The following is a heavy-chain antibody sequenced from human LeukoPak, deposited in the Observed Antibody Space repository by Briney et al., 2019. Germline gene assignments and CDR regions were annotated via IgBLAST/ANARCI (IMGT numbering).Heavy chain of an antibody. CDR1: GGSFSGYY. CDR3: ARGRAMVKREFDY. D-gene: IGHD5-18*01. Sequence: SETLSLTCAVYGGSFSGYYWSWIRQPPGKGLEWIGEINHSGGTNYNPSLKSRVTISVDTSKNQFSLKLSSVTAADTAVYYCARGRAMVKREFDYWGQGTLVTVSS. V-gene: IGHV4-34*01. J-gene: IGHJ4*02. CDR2: INHSGGT.